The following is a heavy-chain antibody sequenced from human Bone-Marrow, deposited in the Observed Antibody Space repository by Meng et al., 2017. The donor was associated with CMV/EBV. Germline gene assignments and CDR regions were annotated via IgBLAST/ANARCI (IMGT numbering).Heavy chain of an antibody. CDR1: WFTFSGSA. CDR2: IRTKPNGYAT. D-gene: IGHD4-17*01. J-gene: IGHJ4*02. V-gene: IGHV3-73*01. CDR3: TRHTGDYGDYEDY. Sequence: ASWFTFSGSAMHWVRQASGKGLEWVGRIRTKPNGYATAYAASVKGRFTISRDDSKNTAYLQMNSLKTEDTAVYYCTRHTGDYGDYEDYWGQGTLVTVSS.